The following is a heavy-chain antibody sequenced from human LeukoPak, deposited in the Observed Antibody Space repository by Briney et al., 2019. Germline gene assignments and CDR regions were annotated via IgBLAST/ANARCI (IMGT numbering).Heavy chain of an antibody. J-gene: IGHJ3*02. CDR3: ARGLGIAAEVDAFDI. CDR2: INHSGST. Sequence: PSETLSLTCAVYGGSFSGYYWSWIRQPPGKGLEWIGEINHSGSTNYNPSLKSRVTISVDTSKNQFSLKLSSVTAADTAVYCCARGLGIAAEVDAFDIWGQRTMVTVSS. CDR1: GGSFSGYY. D-gene: IGHD6-13*01. V-gene: IGHV4-34*01.